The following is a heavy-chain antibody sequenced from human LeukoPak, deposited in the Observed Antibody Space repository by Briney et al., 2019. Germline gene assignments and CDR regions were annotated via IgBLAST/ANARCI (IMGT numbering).Heavy chain of an antibody. V-gene: IGHV3-33*01. CDR1: GFTFSSYG. CDR2: IWYDGSNK. D-gene: IGHD5-24*01. Sequence: PGRSLRLSCAASGFTFSSYGMHWVRQAPGKGLEWVAVIWYDGSNKYYADSVKGRFTISRDNSKNTLYLQMNSLRAEDTAVYYCARSGMATMGGAFDIWGQGTMVTVSS. CDR3: ARSGMATMGGAFDI. J-gene: IGHJ3*02.